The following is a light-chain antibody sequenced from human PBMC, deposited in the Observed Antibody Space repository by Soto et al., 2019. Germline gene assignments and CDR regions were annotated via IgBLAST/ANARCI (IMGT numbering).Light chain of an antibody. CDR3: QQYDSRPNT. J-gene: IGKJ2*01. Sequence: DIQMTQSPSSLSASVGDRVTITCQAIQAITLYLNWYQHKAGKAPNLLIHDVSTLETGVPARFSGRGSGTIFTLTIINLQPEDVATYYCQQYDSRPNTFGQGTKVEIK. CDR1: QAITLY. CDR2: DVS. V-gene: IGKV1-33*01.